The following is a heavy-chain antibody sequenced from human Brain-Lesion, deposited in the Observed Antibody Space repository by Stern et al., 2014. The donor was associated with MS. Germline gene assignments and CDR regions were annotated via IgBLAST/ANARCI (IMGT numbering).Heavy chain of an antibody. D-gene: IGHD3-3*01. CDR2: INPNTGGT. Sequence: VQLVASGAEVKKPGASVKVSCKTSGYIFTGYYIHWVRQAPGQGLEWMARINPNTGGTKYAQKFQGRVTMSRDTSISTAYVELSSLTSDDTAVYYCARDQRGITIFGVVTDYYYLGMDVWGQGTTVTVSS. CDR1: GYIFTGYY. J-gene: IGHJ6*02. V-gene: IGHV1-2*06. CDR3: ARDQRGITIFGVVTDYYYLGMDV.